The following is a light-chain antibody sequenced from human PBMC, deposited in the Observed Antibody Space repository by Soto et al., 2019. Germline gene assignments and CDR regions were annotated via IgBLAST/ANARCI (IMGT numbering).Light chain of an antibody. CDR3: QQYSTYSWT. CDR2: DAS. Sequence: DILMTQSPSTLSASVVDRVTITFLASQTISSWLAWYQVKPGKAPKLLIHDASSLESGVPSRFSGSASGTEFTLTISSLQPDDFATYFCQQYSTYSWTFGQGTKVDIK. CDR1: QTISSW. J-gene: IGKJ1*01. V-gene: IGKV1-5*01.